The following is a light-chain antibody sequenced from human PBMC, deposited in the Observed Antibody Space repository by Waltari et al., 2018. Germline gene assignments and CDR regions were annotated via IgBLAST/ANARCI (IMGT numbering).Light chain of an antibody. J-gene: IGLJ2*01. Sequence: QSALTQPASVSGSPGQSITISCTGSTSDVGGYNLVPYRQFPNKAPQLIIYEGTRRPSGVSSRFSASKSGNTASLTISGLQAEDEALYFCSSYARSDNSVLFGGGTQLSVL. CDR2: EGT. V-gene: IGLV2-23*01. CDR3: SSYARSDNSVL. CDR1: TSDVGGYNL.